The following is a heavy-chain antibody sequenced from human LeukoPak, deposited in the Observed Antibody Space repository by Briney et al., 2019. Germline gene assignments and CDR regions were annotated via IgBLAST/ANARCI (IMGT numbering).Heavy chain of an antibody. CDR2: ISYDGSNK. CDR3: ARDPGVADTAMNYFDY. D-gene: IGHD5-18*01. J-gene: IGHJ4*02. CDR1: GFTFSSYA. Sequence: GGSLRLSCAASGFTFSSYAMHWVRQAPGKGLEWVAVISYDGSNKYYADSVKGRFTISRDNSKNTLYLQMNSLRAEDTAVYYCARDPGVADTAMNYFDYWGQGTLVTVSS. V-gene: IGHV3-30-3*01.